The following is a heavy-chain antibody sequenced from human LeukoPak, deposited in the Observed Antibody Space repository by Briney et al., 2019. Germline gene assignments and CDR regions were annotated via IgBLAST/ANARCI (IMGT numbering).Heavy chain of an antibody. Sequence: GGSLRLSCAASGFTFDDYAMHWVRQAPGKGLEWVSGISWNSGSIGYADSVKGRFTISRDNSKNTLYLQMNSLRAEDTAVYYCAREHSRGLTTVNTWGQGTLVTVSS. CDR3: AREHSRGLTTVNT. D-gene: IGHD4-11*01. J-gene: IGHJ4*02. V-gene: IGHV3-9*01. CDR2: ISWNSGSI. CDR1: GFTFDDYA.